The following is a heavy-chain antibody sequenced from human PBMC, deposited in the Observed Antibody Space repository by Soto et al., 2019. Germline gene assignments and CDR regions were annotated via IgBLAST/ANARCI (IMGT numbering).Heavy chain of an antibody. CDR2: INQDGSDK. CDR3: ARVSPVMSPGY. Sequence: EVQLVESGGGLVQSGGSLRLSCAVSGFTFSNSWLSWVRQAPGKGLEWVANINQDGSDKYYVDSVKGRFTISRDNAKNSLYLQMNSLRAEDTAIYYCARVSPVMSPGYWGQGTLVTVSS. D-gene: IGHD3-16*01. CDR1: GFTFSNSW. J-gene: IGHJ4*02. V-gene: IGHV3-7*05.